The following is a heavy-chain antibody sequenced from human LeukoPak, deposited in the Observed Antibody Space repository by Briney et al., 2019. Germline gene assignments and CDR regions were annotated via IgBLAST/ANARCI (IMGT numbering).Heavy chain of an antibody. CDR2: IYYSGTT. CDR3: ARDLHGGNSGLGY. J-gene: IGHJ4*02. D-gene: IGHD4-23*01. CDR1: GGSISSYY. V-gene: IGHV4-59*01. Sequence: SETLSLTCTVSGGSISSYYWSWIRRPPGKGLEWIGYIYYSGTTKYNPSLKSRVTMSVDTSKNQFSLQLSSVTAADTAVYYCARDLHGGNSGLGYWGQGTLVTVSS.